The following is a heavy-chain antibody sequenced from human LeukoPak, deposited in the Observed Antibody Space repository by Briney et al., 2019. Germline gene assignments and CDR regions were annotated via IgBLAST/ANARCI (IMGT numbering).Heavy chain of an antibody. Sequence: SETLSLTCTVSGGSFSSYYWSWIRQPPGKGLEWIGYIYYSGSTNYNPSLKSRVTISVDTSKNQFSLKLSSVTAADTAVYYCASQYCSSTSCYREGWFDPWGQGTLVTVSS. V-gene: IGHV4-59*01. CDR2: IYYSGST. D-gene: IGHD2-2*01. CDR1: GGSFSSYY. CDR3: ASQYCSSTSCYREGWFDP. J-gene: IGHJ5*02.